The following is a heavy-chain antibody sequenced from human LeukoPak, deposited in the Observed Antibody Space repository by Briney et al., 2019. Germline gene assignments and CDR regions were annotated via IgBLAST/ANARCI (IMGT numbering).Heavy chain of an antibody. Sequence: GGSLRLSCAASGFTFSSYAMSWVRQAPGKGLEWVSAISGSGGSTYYADSVKGRFTISRDNSKNTLYLQMNSLRAEDTAVYYCAKSTKGLYYYYGTDVWGQGTTVTVSS. V-gene: IGHV3-23*01. J-gene: IGHJ6*02. D-gene: IGHD3/OR15-3a*01. CDR2: ISGSGGST. CDR3: AKSTKGLYYYYGTDV. CDR1: GFTFSSYA.